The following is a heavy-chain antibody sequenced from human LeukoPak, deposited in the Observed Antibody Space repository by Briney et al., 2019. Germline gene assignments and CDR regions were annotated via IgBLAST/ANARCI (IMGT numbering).Heavy chain of an antibody. Sequence: PSDTLSLTCTLSVGSISSYYWSWIRQPPVKGLEWIGRIYTSGSTNYNPSLKSRETMSVDTSKNQFSMKLSCVTAADTAVYYCARDESMSYDSSGYSYDAFDIWGQGTMVTVSS. CDR3: ARDESMSYDSSGYSYDAFDI. CDR1: VGSISSYY. D-gene: IGHD3-22*01. CDR2: IYTSGST. V-gene: IGHV4-4*07. J-gene: IGHJ3*02.